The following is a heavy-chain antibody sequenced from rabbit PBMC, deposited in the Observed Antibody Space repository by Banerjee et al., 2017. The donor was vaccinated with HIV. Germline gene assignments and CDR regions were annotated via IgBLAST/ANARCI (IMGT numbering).Heavy chain of an antibody. D-gene: IGHD1-1*01. CDR2: IYTGDGNT. J-gene: IGHJ4*01. V-gene: IGHV1S45*01. CDR1: GFTLSSYW. CDR3: ARDLSISTNL. Sequence: QEHLEESGGGLVKPEGSLTLTCKASGFTLSSYWMNWVRQAPGKGLEWIGCIYTGDGNTAYASWVNGRFTISKTSSTTVTLQMTSLTAADTATYFCARDLSISTNLWGPGTLVTVS.